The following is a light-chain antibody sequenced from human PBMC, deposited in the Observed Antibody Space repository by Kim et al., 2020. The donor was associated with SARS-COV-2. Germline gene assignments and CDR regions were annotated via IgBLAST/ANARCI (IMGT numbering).Light chain of an antibody. CDR3: VSYTSSATLV. V-gene: IGLV2-14*01. CDR1: TNDIGNYNY. J-gene: IGLJ2*01. CDR2: DVT. Sequence: QSVVTQPASVSGSPGQSITISCTGATNDIGNYNYVSWYQQHPGKAPKLMIYDVTQRPSGISYRFSGSKSGITASLTISGLQAEDEADYFCVSYTSSATLVFGGGTQLTVL.